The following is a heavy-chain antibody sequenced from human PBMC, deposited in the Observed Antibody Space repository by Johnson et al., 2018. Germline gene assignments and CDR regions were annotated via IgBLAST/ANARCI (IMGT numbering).Heavy chain of an antibody. CDR3: ARDGNMETFHYFGMDV. CDR2: ISVYHGNT. J-gene: IGHJ6*02. V-gene: IGHV1-18*01. D-gene: IGHD2/OR15-2a*01. CDR1: GYTFISYG. Sequence: QVQLVQSGGEVKKPGASVKVSCKTSGYTFISYGISWVRQAPGQGPEWMGWISVYHGNTKYAQKFQGRVTMTTDTSTSTAYMELTGLRPDDTAMYYRARDGNMETFHYFGMDVWGQGTTVIVSS.